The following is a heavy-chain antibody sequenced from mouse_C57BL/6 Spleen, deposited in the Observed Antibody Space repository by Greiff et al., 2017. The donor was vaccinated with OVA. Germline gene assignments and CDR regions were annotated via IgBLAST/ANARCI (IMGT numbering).Heavy chain of an antibody. V-gene: IGHV1-52*01. CDR1: GYTFTSYW. J-gene: IGHJ4*01. D-gene: IGHD1-1*01. CDR2: IDPSDSET. CDR3: AAYYGSSYDYAMDY. Sequence: QVQLQQPGAELVRPGSSVKLSCKASGYTFTSYWMHWVKQRPIQGLEWIGNIDPSDSETHYNQKFKDKATLPVDKSSSTAYMQLSSLTSEDSAVYYCAAYYGSSYDYAMDYWGQGTSVTVSS.